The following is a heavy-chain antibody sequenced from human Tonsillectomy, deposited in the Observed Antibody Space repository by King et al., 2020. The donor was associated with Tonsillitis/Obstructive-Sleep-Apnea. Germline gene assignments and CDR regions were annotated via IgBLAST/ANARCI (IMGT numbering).Heavy chain of an antibody. CDR1: GFTFSSYS. V-gene: IGHV3-21*01. CDR3: ARETSEAFDI. J-gene: IGHJ3*02. Sequence: VQLVESGGGLVKPGGSLRLSCAASGFTFSSYSMNWVRQAPGKGLEWVSSIGSSSSSIYYADSVKGRFTFSRDNAKNSLFLQMNSLRAEDTAVYYCARETSEAFDIWGQGTMVTVSS. CDR2: IGSSSSSI.